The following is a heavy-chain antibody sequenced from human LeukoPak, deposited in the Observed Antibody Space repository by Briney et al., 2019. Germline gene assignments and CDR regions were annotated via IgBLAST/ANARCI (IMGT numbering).Heavy chain of an antibody. J-gene: IGHJ6*02. CDR3: ARGGSLWFGELLYYYYGMDV. CDR2: ITHSGST. D-gene: IGHD3-10*01. CDR1: GGPFSDYY. Sequence: SETLSLTCAVYGGPFSDYYWSWIRQPPGKGLEWIGKITHSGSTNYSPSLKGRVTISIDTSKNQFSLKLSSVTAADTAVYYCARGGSLWFGELLYYYYGMDVWGQGTTVTVSS. V-gene: IGHV4-34*01.